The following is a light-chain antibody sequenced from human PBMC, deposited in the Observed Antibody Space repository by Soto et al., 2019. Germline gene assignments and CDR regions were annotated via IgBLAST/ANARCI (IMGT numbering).Light chain of an antibody. CDR3: SSYGGSNNLI. Sequence: QAVVTQPPSASGSPGQSVTISCTGTSSDVGIYNYVSWYQQHPGEAPKLMIYEVTKRPSGVPDRFSGSKSGNTASLTVSGLQAEDEADYYCSSYGGSNNLIFGGGTKVTVL. J-gene: IGLJ2*01. CDR1: SSDVGIYNY. V-gene: IGLV2-8*01. CDR2: EVT.